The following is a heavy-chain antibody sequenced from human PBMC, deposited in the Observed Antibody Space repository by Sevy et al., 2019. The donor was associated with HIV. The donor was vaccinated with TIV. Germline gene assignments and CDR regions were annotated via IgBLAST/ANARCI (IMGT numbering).Heavy chain of an antibody. V-gene: IGHV3-74*01. CDR3: ARGELYCSSTSCYYYYGMDV. D-gene: IGHD2-2*01. Sequence: GGSLRLSCAASGFTFSSYRMHWVRQAPGKGLVWVSRINSDGSSTSYADSVKGRFTISRDNAKNTLYLQMNSLRAEDTAVYYCARGELYCSSTSCYYYYGMDVWGQGTTVTVSS. CDR1: GFTFSSYR. J-gene: IGHJ6*02. CDR2: INSDGSST.